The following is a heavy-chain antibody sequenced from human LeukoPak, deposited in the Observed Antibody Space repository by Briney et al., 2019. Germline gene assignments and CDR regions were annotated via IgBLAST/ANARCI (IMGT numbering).Heavy chain of an antibody. V-gene: IGHV3-11*04. J-gene: IGHJ3*02. CDR1: GFTFSDYY. D-gene: IGHD3-22*01. Sequence: PGGSLRLSCAASGFTFSDYYMGWIRQAPGKGLEWVSYITNSGSSIYYADSVKGRFTMSRDNAKKSLYPQMNSLRVEDTAVYYCARAKYDSSGYYYSGFDIWGQGTMVTVSS. CDR3: ARAKYDSSGYYYSGFDI. CDR2: ITNSGSSI.